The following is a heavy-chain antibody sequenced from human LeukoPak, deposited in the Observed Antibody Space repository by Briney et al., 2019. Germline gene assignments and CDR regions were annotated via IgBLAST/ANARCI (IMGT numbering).Heavy chain of an antibody. CDR2: IKQDGSEK. Sequence: GGSLRLSCAASGFRFSSYWMYWVRQAPGKGLEWVASIKQDGSEKYYVDSVKGRFTISRDNAKTSLYLQMNSLGGEDMAVYYCARDFQQLAFDPWGQGTLVTVSS. J-gene: IGHJ5*02. CDR1: GFRFSSYW. D-gene: IGHD6-13*01. CDR3: ARDFQQLAFDP. V-gene: IGHV3-7*01.